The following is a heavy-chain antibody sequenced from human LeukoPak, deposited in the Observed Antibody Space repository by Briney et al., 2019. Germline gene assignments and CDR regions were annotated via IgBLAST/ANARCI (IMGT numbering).Heavy chain of an antibody. CDR3: ARGGSGYYYFDY. Sequence: ASVKVSCKAAGYTFTSYYMHWVRQAPGQGLEWMGTFNPSGGSTSYAQKFQGRVTMTRDTSTSTVYMELSSLRSEDTAVYYCARGGSGYYYFDYWGQGTLVTVSS. V-gene: IGHV1-46*01. CDR1: GYTFTSYY. J-gene: IGHJ4*02. D-gene: IGHD3-22*01. CDR2: FNPSGGST.